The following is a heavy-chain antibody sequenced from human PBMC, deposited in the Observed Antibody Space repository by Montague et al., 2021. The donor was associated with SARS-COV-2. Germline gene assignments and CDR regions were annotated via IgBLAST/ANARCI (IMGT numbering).Heavy chain of an antibody. CDR1: GFSLSTSGMC. D-gene: IGHD3-9*01. J-gene: IGHJ4*02. Sequence: PALVKPTQTLTLTCTFSGFSLSTSGMCVSWIRQPPGKALEWLARIDWDDDKYYSTSLKTRLTISKDTSKNQVVLTMTNMDPVDTATYYCARTIYDILTGYANWCFDYWGQGTLVTVSS. CDR3: ARTIYDILTGYANWCFDY. V-gene: IGHV2-70*11. CDR2: IDWDDDK.